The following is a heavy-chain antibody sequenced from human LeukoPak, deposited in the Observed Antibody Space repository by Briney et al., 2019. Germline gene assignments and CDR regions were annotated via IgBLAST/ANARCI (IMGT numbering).Heavy chain of an antibody. CDR2: INHSGST. Sequence: PSETLSLTCAVYGGSFSGYYWSWIRQPPGKGLEWIGEINHSGSTNYNPSLKSRVTISVDTSKNQFSLKLSSVTAADTAVYYCATPYNDFWSGYYRPPYYWGQGTLVTVSS. CDR3: ATPYNDFWSGYYRPPYY. V-gene: IGHV4-34*01. J-gene: IGHJ4*02. CDR1: GGSFSGYY. D-gene: IGHD3-3*01.